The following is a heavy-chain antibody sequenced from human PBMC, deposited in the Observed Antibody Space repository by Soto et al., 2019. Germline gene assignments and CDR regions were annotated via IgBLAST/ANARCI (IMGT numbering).Heavy chain of an antibody. J-gene: IGHJ4*02. D-gene: IGHD3-9*01. CDR3: ARGMFDILTGYYY. V-gene: IGHV4-59*01. Sequence: SETLSLTCTVSGGSISSYYWSWIRQPPGKGLEWIAYIYYSGSTNYNPSLKSRVTISVDTSKNQFSLKLSSVTAADTAVYYCARGMFDILTGYYYWGQGTLVTVSS. CDR1: GGSISSYY. CDR2: IYYSGST.